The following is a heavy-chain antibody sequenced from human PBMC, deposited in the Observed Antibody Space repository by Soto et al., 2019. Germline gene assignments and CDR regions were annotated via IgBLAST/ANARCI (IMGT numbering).Heavy chain of an antibody. V-gene: IGHV3-73*01. Sequence: PGGSLRLSCAASGFTFSGSAMHWVRQASGKGLEWVGRIRSKANSYATAYAASVKGRFTISRDDSKNTAYLQMNSLKTEDTAVYYCTRHLEGPLRYFVYGMDVWGQGTTVTV. CDR3: TRHLEGPLRYFVYGMDV. J-gene: IGHJ6*02. D-gene: IGHD3-9*01. CDR2: IRSKANSYAT. CDR1: GFTFSGSA.